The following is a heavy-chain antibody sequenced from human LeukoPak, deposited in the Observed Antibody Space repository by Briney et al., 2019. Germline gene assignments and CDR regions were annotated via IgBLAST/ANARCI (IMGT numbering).Heavy chain of an antibody. J-gene: IGHJ4*02. CDR3: ARGMAITMIVGY. D-gene: IGHD3-22*01. Sequence: GRSLRLSCTASGFTLSSYGMHWVRQAPGKGLEWVAVIWYDGSNKYYADSVKGRFTISRDNSKNTLYLQMNSLRAEDTAVYYCARGMAITMIVGYWGQGTLVTVSS. CDR2: IWYDGSNK. CDR1: GFTLSSYG. V-gene: IGHV3-33*08.